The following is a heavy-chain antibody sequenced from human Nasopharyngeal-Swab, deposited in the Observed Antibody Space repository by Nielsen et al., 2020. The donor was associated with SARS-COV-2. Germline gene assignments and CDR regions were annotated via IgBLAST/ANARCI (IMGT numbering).Heavy chain of an antibody. CDR3: ARDAPAHYGAFY. CDR1: GCTFSSLC. Sequence: SLTISCAASGCTFSSLCMHWVLQAAGKGLRWDAFIAHDASNEYYGDSVKGRFSISRDSSKNTPYLQMDSLRGEDTAVYYCARDAPAHYGAFYWGRGTLVTVSS. V-gene: IGHV3-30*03. CDR2: IAHDASNE. D-gene: IGHD4-17*01. J-gene: IGHJ4*02.